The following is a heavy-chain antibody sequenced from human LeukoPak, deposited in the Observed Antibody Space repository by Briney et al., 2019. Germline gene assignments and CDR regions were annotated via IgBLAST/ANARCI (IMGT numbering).Heavy chain of an antibody. CDR1: GFTFSSYS. V-gene: IGHV3-21*04. CDR2: ISSSSTNI. CDR3: AKAPMEDSWYIHFDY. D-gene: IGHD6-13*01. Sequence: PGGSLRLSCAASGFTFSSYSMNWVRQAPGKGLEWVSSISSSSTNIYYADSVKGRFTISRDNAKNSLYLQMNSLRAEDTAIYYCAKAPMEDSWYIHFDYWGQGTLVTVSS. J-gene: IGHJ4*02.